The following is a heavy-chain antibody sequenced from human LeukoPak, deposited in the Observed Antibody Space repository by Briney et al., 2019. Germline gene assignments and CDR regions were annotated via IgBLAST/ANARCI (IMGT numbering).Heavy chain of an antibody. V-gene: IGHV4-39*01. CDR3: AITVVTPKGYFDY. Sequence: SETLSPTCTVSGGSISSSSYYWGWIRQPPGKGLEWIGSIYYSGSTYYNPSLKSRVTISVDTSKNQFSLKLSSVTAADTAVYYCAITVVTPKGYFDYWGQGTLVTVSS. D-gene: IGHD4-23*01. CDR1: GGSISSSSYY. J-gene: IGHJ4*02. CDR2: IYYSGST.